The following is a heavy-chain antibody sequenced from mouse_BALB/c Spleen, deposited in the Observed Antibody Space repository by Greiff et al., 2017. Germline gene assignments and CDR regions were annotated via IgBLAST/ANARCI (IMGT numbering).Heavy chain of an antibody. D-gene: IGHD2-1*01. CDR1: GFTFSSYA. CDR3: ARDYGNSPFAY. J-gene: IGHJ3*01. V-gene: IGHV5-6-5*01. Sequence: EVQLVESGGGLVKPGGSLKLSCAASGFTFSSYAMSWVRQTPEKRLEWVASISSGGSTYYPDSVKGRFTISRDNARNILYLQMSSLRSEDTAMYYCARDYGNSPFAYWGQGTLVTVSA. CDR2: ISSGGST.